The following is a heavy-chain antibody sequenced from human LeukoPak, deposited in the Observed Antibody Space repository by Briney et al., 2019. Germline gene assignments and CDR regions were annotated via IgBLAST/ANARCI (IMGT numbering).Heavy chain of an antibody. J-gene: IGHJ5*02. V-gene: IGHV3-53*01. Sequence: PGGSLRLSCAASEFTVGSNYMSWVRQATGKGLEWVSVIYSGGSTYYADSVKGRFTISRDNSKNTLYLQMNSLRAEDTAVYYCARSLAARGWFDPWGQGTLVTVSS. D-gene: IGHD6-6*01. CDR1: EFTVGSNY. CDR2: IYSGGST. CDR3: ARSLAARGWFDP.